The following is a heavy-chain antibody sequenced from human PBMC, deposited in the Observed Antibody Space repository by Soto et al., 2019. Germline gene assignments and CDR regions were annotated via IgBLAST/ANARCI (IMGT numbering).Heavy chain of an antibody. D-gene: IGHD3-16*02. CDR2: ISGSSGHT. Sequence: EVQLLESGGGLVQPGGSLILSCAASGFTFSSFAMNWVRQAPGKGLEWVSAISGSSGHTYYADSVKGRFIISRDNSKNTLYLQMDSLSADDTAVYYCARGPSEYIWGSYLRYCDSWGQGSLVTVSS. CDR3: ARGPSEYIWGSYLRYCDS. V-gene: IGHV3-23*01. J-gene: IGHJ4*02. CDR1: GFTFSSFA.